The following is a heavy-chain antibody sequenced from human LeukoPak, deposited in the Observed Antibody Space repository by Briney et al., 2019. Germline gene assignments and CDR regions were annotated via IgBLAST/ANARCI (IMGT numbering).Heavy chain of an antibody. CDR2: ISAYNGNT. CDR1: GYTFTSYG. CDR3: ARVDIVVVFVAHDAFDI. J-gene: IGHJ3*02. D-gene: IGHD2-2*03. V-gene: IGHV1-18*01. Sequence: ASVKVSCKASGYTFTSYGISWVRQAPGQGLEWMGWISAYNGNTNYARKLQGRVTMTTDTSTSTAYMELRSLRSDDTAVYYCARVDIVVVFVAHDAFDIWGQGTMVTVSS.